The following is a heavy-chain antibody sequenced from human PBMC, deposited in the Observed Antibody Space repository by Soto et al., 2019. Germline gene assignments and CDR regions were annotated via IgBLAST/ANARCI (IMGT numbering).Heavy chain of an antibody. J-gene: IGHJ4*02. CDR3: TRHWGYSGNDSFDY. D-gene: IGHD5-12*01. CDR2: IRSKANSYAT. V-gene: IGHV3-73*01. CDR1: GFTFSGSA. Sequence: GSLRLSSAASGFTFSGSAMHWVRQASGKGLGWVGRIRSKANSYATAYASSVKGRFTISRDDSKNTAYLQMNSLKTEYTAVYYCTRHWGYSGNDSFDYWGQGTLVTVSS.